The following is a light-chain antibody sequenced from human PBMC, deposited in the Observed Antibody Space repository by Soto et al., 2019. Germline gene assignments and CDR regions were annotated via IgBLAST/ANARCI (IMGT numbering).Light chain of an antibody. CDR2: WAS. V-gene: IGKV4-1*01. CDR1: QSVLYISNNNNY. Sequence: DIVMTQSPDSLAVSLGERATINCKSSQSVLYISNNNNYLAWYQQKPGQPPKLLIYWASTRESGVPDRFSGSGSGTDFTLTISSLQAEDVAVYYCQQDYSTPYTFGQGTQLEIK. J-gene: IGKJ2*01. CDR3: QQDYSTPYT.